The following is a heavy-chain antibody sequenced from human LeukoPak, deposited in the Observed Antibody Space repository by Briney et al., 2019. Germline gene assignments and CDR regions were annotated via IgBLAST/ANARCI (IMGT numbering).Heavy chain of an antibody. CDR1: GFAFSDYF. CDR2: ITSGGDYI. Sequence: GGSLRLSCAASGFAFSDYFMTWVRQAPGKGLEWVSSITSGGDYIYYADSVKGRFTTSRDNAKNSLSLQLNSLRVEDTAVYYCARGHYDVLAASYKWTPDYWGQGTLVTVSS. V-gene: IGHV3-21*01. D-gene: IGHD3-9*01. J-gene: IGHJ4*02. CDR3: ARGHYDVLAASYKWTPDY.